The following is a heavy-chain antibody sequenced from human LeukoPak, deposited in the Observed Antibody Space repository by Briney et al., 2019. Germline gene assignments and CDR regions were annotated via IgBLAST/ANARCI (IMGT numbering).Heavy chain of an antibody. CDR3: AKIEGSSSYYFDY. CDR2: IRGSGDTT. V-gene: IGHV3-23*01. D-gene: IGHD6-6*01. Sequence: QPGGSLRLSCAASGFTFGSYAMSWVRPAPGKGLEWVSAIRGSGDTTHYAGSVKGRFTISRDNSKNTLYLQMGSLRTEDTAVYYCAKIEGSSSYYFDYWGQGTLVTVSS. CDR1: GFTFGSYA. J-gene: IGHJ4*02.